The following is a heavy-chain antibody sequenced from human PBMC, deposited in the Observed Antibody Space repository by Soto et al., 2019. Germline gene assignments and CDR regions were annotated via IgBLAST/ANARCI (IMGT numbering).Heavy chain of an antibody. CDR1: GITFSNAW. D-gene: IGHD6-6*01. Sequence: EVQLVESGGGLVKPGGSLRVSCAASGITFSNAWMTWVRQAPGKGLEWVGRIKSKIDGGTTDYGVPVKGSFTISRDDSKNTLYLQMNSLKTEDTALYYCTTGRYSSSLYFDSWGQGTLVTVS. CDR2: IKSKIDGGTT. CDR3: TTGRYSSSLYFDS. J-gene: IGHJ4*02. V-gene: IGHV3-15*01.